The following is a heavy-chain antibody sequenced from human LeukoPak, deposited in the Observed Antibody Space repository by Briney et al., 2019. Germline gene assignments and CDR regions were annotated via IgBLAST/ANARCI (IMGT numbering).Heavy chain of an antibody. V-gene: IGHV4-34*01. J-gene: IGHJ4*02. D-gene: IGHD3-10*01. CDR3: HYYGSGSYSFDY. CDR2: INHSGST. Sequence: PSETLSLTCAVYGGSFSGYYWSWIRQPPGKGLEWIGEINHSGSTNYNPSLKSRVTISVDTSKNQFSLKLSSVTAADTAVYYCHYYGSGSYSFDYWGQGTLVTVSS. CDR1: GGSFSGYY.